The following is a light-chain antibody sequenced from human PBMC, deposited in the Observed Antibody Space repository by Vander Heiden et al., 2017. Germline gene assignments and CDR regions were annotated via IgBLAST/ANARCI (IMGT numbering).Light chain of an antibody. Sequence: DIVMTQSPDSLAVSLGERATINCKSSQSVLYSSNNNTYLAWYQQKPGQPPKLLIYWASTRESGVPDRFSGSGSGTDFTLTISSLQAEDVAVYYCQQYYSTPLTFGQGTKVELK. CDR3: QQYYSTPLT. CDR2: WAS. V-gene: IGKV4-1*01. J-gene: IGKJ1*01. CDR1: QSVLYSSNNNTY.